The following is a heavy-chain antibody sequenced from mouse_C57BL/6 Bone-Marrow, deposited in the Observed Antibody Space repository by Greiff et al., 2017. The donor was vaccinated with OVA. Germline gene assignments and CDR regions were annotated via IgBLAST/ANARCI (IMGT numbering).Heavy chain of an antibody. CDR2: ISDGGSYT. D-gene: IGHD1-1*01. Sequence: EVKLVESGGGLVKPGGSLKLSCAASGFTFSSYAMSWVRQTPEKRLEWVATISDGGSYTSYPDNVKGRFTISRDNAKNNLYLQMSHLKSEDTAMYYCARAYCYGSSLPFDYWGQGTTLTVSS. CDR3: ARAYCYGSSLPFDY. V-gene: IGHV5-4*03. J-gene: IGHJ2*01. CDR1: GFTFSSYA.